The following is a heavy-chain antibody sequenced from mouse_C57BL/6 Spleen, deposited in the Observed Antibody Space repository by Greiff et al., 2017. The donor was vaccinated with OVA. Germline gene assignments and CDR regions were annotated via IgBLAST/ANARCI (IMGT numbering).Heavy chain of an antibody. V-gene: IGHV3-6*01. J-gene: IGHJ2*01. CDR2: ISYDGSN. CDR1: GYSITSGYY. D-gene: IGHD1-1*01. CDR3: ATYYYGSFYFDY. Sequence: EVQLVESGPGLVKPSQSLSLTCSVTGYSITSGYYWNWIRQFPGNKLEWMGYISYDGSNNYNPSLKNRISITRDTSKNQFFLKLNSVTTEDTATYYCATYYYGSFYFDYWGQGTTLTVSS.